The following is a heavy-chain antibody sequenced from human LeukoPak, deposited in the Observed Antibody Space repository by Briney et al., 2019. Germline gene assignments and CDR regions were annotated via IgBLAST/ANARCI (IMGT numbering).Heavy chain of an antibody. CDR2: IYSGGST. V-gene: IGHV3-66*01. CDR3: ARARPNYYDSSGYFDY. D-gene: IGHD3-22*01. Sequence: PGGSLRLSCAASGFTVSSNYMSWVREAPGKGLEWVSVIYSGGSTYYAGSVKGRFTISRDNSKNTLYLQMNSLRAEDTAVYYCARARPNYYDSSGYFDYWGQGTLVTVSS. J-gene: IGHJ4*02. CDR1: GFTVSSNY.